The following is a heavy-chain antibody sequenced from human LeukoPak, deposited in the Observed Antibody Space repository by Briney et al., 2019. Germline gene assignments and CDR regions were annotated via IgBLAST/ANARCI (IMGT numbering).Heavy chain of an antibody. Sequence: GGSLRLSCAASGFTFSSYGMHWVRQAPGRGLEWVAVISYDGSNKYYADSVKGRFTISRDNSKNTLYLQMNSLRAEDTAVYYCAKDSDSRGFDYGGQGTLVTVSS. CDR1: GFTFSSYG. J-gene: IGHJ4*02. CDR3: AKDSDSRGFDY. V-gene: IGHV3-30*18. D-gene: IGHD3-22*01. CDR2: ISYDGSNK.